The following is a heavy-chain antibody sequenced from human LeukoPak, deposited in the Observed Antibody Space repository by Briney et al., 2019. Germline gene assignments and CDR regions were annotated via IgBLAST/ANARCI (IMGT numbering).Heavy chain of an antibody. V-gene: IGHV4-61*02. CDR2: IYTSGST. CDR3: ARTEESGYNYGYFGYYYYMDV. J-gene: IGHJ6*03. CDR1: GGSISSGSYY. D-gene: IGHD5-18*01. Sequence: SQTLSLTCTVSGGSISSGSYYWSWIRQPAGKGLEWIGRIYTSGSTNYNPSLKSRVTISVDTSKNQFSLKLTSVTAADTAVYYCARTEESGYNYGYFGYYYYMDVWGKGTTVTVSS.